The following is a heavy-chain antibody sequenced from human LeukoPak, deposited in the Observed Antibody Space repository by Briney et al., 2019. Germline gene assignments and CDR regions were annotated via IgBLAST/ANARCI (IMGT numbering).Heavy chain of an antibody. CDR3: ARDLLWFGGGFDP. V-gene: IGHV1-8*01. CDR1: GYTFTSYD. D-gene: IGHD3-10*01. CDR2: MNSNSGNT. J-gene: IGHJ5*02. Sequence: AAVKVSCKASGYTFTSYDINWVRQATGQGLEWMGWMNSNSGNTDYAQKFQGRVTMTSNTSLSTAYMELGSLRSEDTAVYYCARDLLWFGGGFDPWGQGTLVTVAS.